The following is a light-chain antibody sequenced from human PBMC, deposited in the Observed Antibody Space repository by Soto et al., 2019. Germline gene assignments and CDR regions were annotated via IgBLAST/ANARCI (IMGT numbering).Light chain of an antibody. CDR2: GVT. V-gene: IGLV2-23*02. CDR3: CSYAGTSTGV. Sequence: QSALTQPASVSGSPGQSITISCTGTSSDVGNYIFVSWYQQHPGKAPKLVIYGVTKRPSGVSDRFSGSKSGNTASLTISGLQAEDEAEYFCCSYAGTSTGVFGGGTKLTVL. J-gene: IGLJ3*02. CDR1: SSDVGNYIF.